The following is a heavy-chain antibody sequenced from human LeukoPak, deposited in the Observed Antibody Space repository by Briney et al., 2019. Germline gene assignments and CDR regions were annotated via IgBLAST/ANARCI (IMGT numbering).Heavy chain of an antibody. D-gene: IGHD6-19*01. CDR2: IYYSGST. V-gene: IGHV4-39*02. CDR3: AREEWGSGWPYYYYYYMDV. CDR1: GGSISSSSYY. Sequence: SETLSLTCTVSGGSISSSSYYWGWIRQPPGKGLEWIGSIYYSGSTYYNPSLKSRVTISVDTSKNQFSLKLSSVTAADTAVYYCAREEWGSGWPYYYYYYMDVWGKGTTVTVSS. J-gene: IGHJ6*03.